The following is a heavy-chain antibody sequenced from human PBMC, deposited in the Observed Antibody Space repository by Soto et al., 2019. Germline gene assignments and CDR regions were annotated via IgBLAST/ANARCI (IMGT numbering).Heavy chain of an antibody. J-gene: IGHJ3*01. Sequence: XESLRLSCAASGFTFSSYAMSWVRQVPGKGLEWVSTISDAAGSAYYVDSVKGRFTISRDNSKKTLYLQMNSLRAEDSAVYYCARPYGGKIGDAPDLWGPGTMVTVSS. V-gene: IGHV3-23*01. CDR1: GFTFSSYA. CDR3: ARPYGGKIGDAPDL. CDR2: ISDAAGSA. D-gene: IGHD4-17*01.